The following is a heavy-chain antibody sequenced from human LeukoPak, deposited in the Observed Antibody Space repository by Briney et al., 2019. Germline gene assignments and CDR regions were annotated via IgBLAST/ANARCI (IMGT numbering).Heavy chain of an antibody. CDR1: GFTFSGSA. D-gene: IGHD2-15*01. Sequence: GGSLRLSCVASGFTFSGSAVHWVRQSSGKGLEWVGHIDKKDNLYATAYAESVKGRFTISRDDSKDTAFLHMDSLKTEDTALYYCTRDRGTYNWFDPWGQGTLVTVSS. CDR2: IDKKDNLYAT. V-gene: IGHV3-73*01. CDR3: TRDRGTYNWFDP. J-gene: IGHJ5*02.